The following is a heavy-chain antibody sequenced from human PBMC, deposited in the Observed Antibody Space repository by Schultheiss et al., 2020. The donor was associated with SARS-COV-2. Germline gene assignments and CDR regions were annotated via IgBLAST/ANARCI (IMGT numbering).Heavy chain of an antibody. Sequence: GGSLRLSCAASGFTFSSYSMSWVRQAPGKGLEWVSRINSDGSSTSYADSVKGRFTISRDNAKNTLYLQMNSLRAEDTAVYYCARASPRSYSSGWYPYWGQGTLVTVSS. CDR1: GFTFSSYS. D-gene: IGHD6-19*01. CDR2: INSDGSST. CDR3: ARASPRSYSSGWYPY. V-gene: IGHV3-74*01. J-gene: IGHJ4*02.